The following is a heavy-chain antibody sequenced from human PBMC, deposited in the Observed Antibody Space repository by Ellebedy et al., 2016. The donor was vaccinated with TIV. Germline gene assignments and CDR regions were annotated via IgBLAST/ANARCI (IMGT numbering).Heavy chain of an antibody. D-gene: IGHD2-21*02. CDR2: IWNDGSHE. CDR3: ASDLLAYCGGDCYLDS. V-gene: IGHV3-33*08. J-gene: IGHJ4*02. CDR1: GFTFSRYS. Sequence: GESLKISXAASGFTFSRYSMNWVRQAPGKGLEWVAVIWNDGSHEYYADSVKGRFTVSRDNSKNTLYLQMSRLRAEDTAVYYCASDLLAYCGGDCYLDSWGQGTLVTVSS.